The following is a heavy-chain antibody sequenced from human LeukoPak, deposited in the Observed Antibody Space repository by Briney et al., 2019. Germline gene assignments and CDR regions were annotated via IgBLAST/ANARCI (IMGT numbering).Heavy chain of an antibody. CDR2: INAGNGNT. D-gene: IGHD1-26*01. Sequence: GASVKVSRKASGYTFTSYAMHWVRQAPGQRLEWMGWINAGNGNTKYSQKFQGRVTITRDTSASTAYMELSSLRSEDTAVYYCARVRGSYYEADYWGQGTLVTVSS. V-gene: IGHV1-3*01. CDR3: ARVRGSYYEADY. J-gene: IGHJ4*02. CDR1: GYTFTSYA.